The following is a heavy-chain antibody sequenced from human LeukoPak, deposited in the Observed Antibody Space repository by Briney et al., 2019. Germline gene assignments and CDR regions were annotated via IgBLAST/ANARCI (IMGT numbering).Heavy chain of an antibody. J-gene: IGHJ4*02. V-gene: IGHV3-7*01. Sequence: PGGSLRLSCAASGFTFSSYWMSWVRQAPGKGLEWVANIKQDGSEKYYVDSVKGRFTISRDNAKNSLYLQMNSLRAEDTAVYYCARDRGNKFTMVRGVKRFDYWGQGTLVTVSS. CDR2: IKQDGSEK. D-gene: IGHD3-10*01. CDR1: GFTFSSYW. CDR3: ARDRGNKFTMVRGVKRFDY.